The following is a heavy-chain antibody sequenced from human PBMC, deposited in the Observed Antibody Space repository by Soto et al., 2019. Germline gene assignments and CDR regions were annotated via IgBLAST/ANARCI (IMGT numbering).Heavy chain of an antibody. V-gene: IGHV1-18*01. CDR1: GYNFRNYG. CDR3: ARVIGVASMDH. Sequence: GSSVKVSCKASGYNFRNYGITWLRQAPGQGLEWMGWIGAYNGNRKYLQKLQGRVTMTTDTSTNTAYMELTSLKSDDTAVYYCARVIGVASMDHWGKEPQVTVPS. J-gene: IGHJ4*02. CDR2: IGAYNGNR. D-gene: IGHD5-12*01.